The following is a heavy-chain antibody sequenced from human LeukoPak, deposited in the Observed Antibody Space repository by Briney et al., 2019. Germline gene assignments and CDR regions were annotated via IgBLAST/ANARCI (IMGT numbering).Heavy chain of an antibody. CDR3: ARPYYYGSGSHYYYYYYMDV. D-gene: IGHD3-10*01. CDR1: GYTFTGYY. Sequence: GASVKVSCKASGYTFTGYYMHWVRQAPGQGLEWMGWINPNSGGTNYAQKFQGRVTMTRDTSISTAYMELSRLRSDDTAVYYCARPYYYGSGSHYYYYYYMDVWGKGTTVTISS. V-gene: IGHV1-2*02. CDR2: INPNSGGT. J-gene: IGHJ6*03.